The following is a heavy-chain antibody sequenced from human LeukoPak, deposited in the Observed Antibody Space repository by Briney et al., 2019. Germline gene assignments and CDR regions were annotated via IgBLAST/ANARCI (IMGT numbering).Heavy chain of an antibody. Sequence: GGSLRLSCAASGFTFSSYAMSWVRQAPGKGLEWVSAISGSGGSTYYADSVKGRFTISRDNSKNTLYLQMNGLRAEDTAVYYCAEGRQQLGYFDYWGQGTLVTVSS. CDR3: AEGRQQLGYFDY. D-gene: IGHD6-13*01. J-gene: IGHJ4*02. CDR1: GFTFSSYA. CDR2: ISGSGGST. V-gene: IGHV3-23*01.